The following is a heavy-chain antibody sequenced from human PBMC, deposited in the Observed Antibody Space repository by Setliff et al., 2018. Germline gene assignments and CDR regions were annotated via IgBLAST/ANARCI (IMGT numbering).Heavy chain of an antibody. CDR1: GGSFSGYY. CDR2: IIHTGST. D-gene: IGHD6-19*01. V-gene: IGHV4-34*12. Sequence: SETLSLTCAVYGGSFSGYYWSWIRQPPGKRLEWIGEIIHTGSTNYNPSLKSRVTISMDTSKNQFSLRVSSVTAADMAVYYCAREQWLDPPGYYYMDVWAKGTTVTV. J-gene: IGHJ6*03. CDR3: AREQWLDPPGYYYMDV.